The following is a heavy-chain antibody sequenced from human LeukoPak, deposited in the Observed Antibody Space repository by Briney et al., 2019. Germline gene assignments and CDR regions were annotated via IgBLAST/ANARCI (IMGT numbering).Heavy chain of an antibody. CDR2: IKQDGSEK. J-gene: IGHJ4*02. V-gene: IGHV3-7*01. Sequence: GGSLRLSCAASGFTFSSYWMSWVRQAPGKGLEWVANIKQDGSEKYYVDSVKGRFTISRDNAKNSLYLQMNSLRAEDTAVYYRARRYDFWSGRYTIGFDYWGQGTLVTVSS. CDR3: ARRYDFWSGRYTIGFDY. D-gene: IGHD3-3*01. CDR1: GFTFSSYW.